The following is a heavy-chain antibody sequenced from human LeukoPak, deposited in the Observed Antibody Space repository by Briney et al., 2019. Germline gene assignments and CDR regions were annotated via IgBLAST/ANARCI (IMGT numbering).Heavy chain of an antibody. V-gene: IGHV3-30*02. D-gene: IGHD5-12*01. CDR2: IRYDGSNK. Sequence: PGGSLRLSCAASGFTFSSYGMHWVRQAPGKGLEWVAFIRYDGSNKYYADSVKGRFTISRDNSKNTLYLQMNSLRAEDTAVYYCAKVMGDIVATIIRGGYYYYMDVWGKGTTVTVSS. J-gene: IGHJ6*03. CDR1: GFTFSSYG. CDR3: AKVMGDIVATIIRGGYYYYMDV.